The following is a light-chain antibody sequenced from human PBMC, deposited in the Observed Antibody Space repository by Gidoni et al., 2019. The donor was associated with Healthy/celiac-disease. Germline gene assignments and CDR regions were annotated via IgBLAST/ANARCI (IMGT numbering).Light chain of an antibody. J-gene: IGLJ1*01. Sequence: SYVLPQPPSVSVAPGKTARITCGGNNIGSKSVHWYQQKPGQAPVLVIYYDSDRPSGIPERFSGSNSGNTATLTISRVEAGDEADYYCQVWDSSSDPLYVFGTGTKVTVL. CDR2: YDS. CDR1: NIGSKS. CDR3: QVWDSSSDPLYV. V-gene: IGLV3-21*04.